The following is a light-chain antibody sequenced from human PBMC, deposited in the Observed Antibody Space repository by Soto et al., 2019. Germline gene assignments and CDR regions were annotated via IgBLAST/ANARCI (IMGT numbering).Light chain of an antibody. V-gene: IGKV1-27*01. Sequence: DIQMTQSPSSLSASVGDRVTITCRASQGISNYLAWYQQKPGKVPKLLIYAASTLQSGVPSRFSGRGSGTDFTLTISSLQPEDVSNYYCQKYNSAPWTFGQGTKVDIK. CDR3: QKYNSAPWT. J-gene: IGKJ1*01. CDR2: AAS. CDR1: QGISNY.